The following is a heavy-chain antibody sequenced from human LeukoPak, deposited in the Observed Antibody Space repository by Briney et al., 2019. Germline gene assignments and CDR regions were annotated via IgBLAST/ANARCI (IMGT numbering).Heavy chain of an antibody. D-gene: IGHD3-22*01. Sequence: SETLSLTCTVSGGSISSGDYYWSWIRQPPGKGLEWIAYMYYSGSTYYNPSLKRRVTMSADTSKNQLSLKLSSVTAADTAVYYCARPYYYDSRIDPWGQGILVTVSS. V-gene: IGHV4-30-4*01. CDR1: GGSISSGDYY. CDR3: ARPYYYDSRIDP. CDR2: MYYSGST. J-gene: IGHJ5*02.